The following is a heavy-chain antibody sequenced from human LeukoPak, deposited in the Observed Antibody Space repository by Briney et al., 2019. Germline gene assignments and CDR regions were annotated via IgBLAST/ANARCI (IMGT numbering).Heavy chain of an antibody. CDR3: ASAEPRGIVWYPY. V-gene: IGHV4-4*02. D-gene: IGHD6-13*01. CDR2: IYHSGST. Sequence: SETLSLTCAVSGASISSINWWWSWVRQPPGKGLEWIGEIYHSGSTNYNPSLKSRVTMSVDKSKNQFSLKLSSVTAADTAVYYCASAEPRGIVWYPYWGQGTLVTVSS. CDR1: GASISSINW. J-gene: IGHJ4*02.